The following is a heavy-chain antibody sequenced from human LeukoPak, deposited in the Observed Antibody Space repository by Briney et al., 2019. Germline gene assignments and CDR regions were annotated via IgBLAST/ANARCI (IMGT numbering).Heavy chain of an antibody. CDR3: AKGEYSYGLSWFDP. D-gene: IGHD5-18*01. CDR2: IKQDGSEK. CDR1: GFTFSSYW. J-gene: IGHJ5*02. V-gene: IGHV3-7*03. Sequence: GGSLRLSCAASGFTFSSYWMSWVRQAPGKGLEWVANIKQDGSEKYYVDSVKGRFTISRDNSKNTLYLQMNSLRAEDTAVYYCAKGEYSYGLSWFDPWGQGTLVTVSS.